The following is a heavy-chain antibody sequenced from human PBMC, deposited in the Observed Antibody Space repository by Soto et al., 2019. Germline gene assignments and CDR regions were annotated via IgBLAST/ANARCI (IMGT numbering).Heavy chain of an antibody. CDR2: IYTSGCT. V-gene: IGHV4-4*07. J-gene: IGHJ4*02. D-gene: IGHD6-25*01. Sequence: TSETPSLTCTGSGGSISSYYWGWIRQPAGNGLEWIGSIYTSGCTNYNPSLKSRVTMSVDTSKNQFSLKLSSVTAADTAVYYCARDGYIPFDYWGQGTLVTVSS. CDR3: ARDGYIPFDY. CDR1: GGSISSYY.